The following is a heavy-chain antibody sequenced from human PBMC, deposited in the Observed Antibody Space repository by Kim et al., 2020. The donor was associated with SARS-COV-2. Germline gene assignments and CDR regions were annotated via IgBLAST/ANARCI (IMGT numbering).Heavy chain of an antibody. J-gene: IGHJ3*02. D-gene: IGHD1-1*01. CDR1: GGSISSSSYY. Sequence: SETLSLTCTVSGGSISSSSYYWGWIRQPPGKGLEWIGSIYYSGSTYYNPSLKSRVTISVDTSKNQFSLKLSSVTAADTAVYYCWTTRRRQAPNDAFDIWGQGTMVTVSS. CDR3: WTTRRRQAPNDAFDI. CDR2: IYYSGST. V-gene: IGHV4-39*01.